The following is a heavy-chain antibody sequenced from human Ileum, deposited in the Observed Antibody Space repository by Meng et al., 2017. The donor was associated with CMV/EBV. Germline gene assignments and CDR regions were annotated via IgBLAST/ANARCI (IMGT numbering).Heavy chain of an antibody. Sequence: ACGGSISRAKWLNCVRQTPAKGLEWIAEVYRGGSAMYNPSLQSRLTISVDDSTNQVSLRLRSVTAADTAMYYCTTGSAYSPPGQFHQWGQGTLVTVSS. V-gene: IGHV4-4*02. CDR2: VYRGGSA. CDR3: TTGSAYSPPGQFHQ. D-gene: IGHD3-22*01. J-gene: IGHJ4*02. CDR1: GGSISRAKW.